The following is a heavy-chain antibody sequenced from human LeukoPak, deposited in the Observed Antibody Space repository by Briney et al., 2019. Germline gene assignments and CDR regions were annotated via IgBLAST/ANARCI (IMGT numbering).Heavy chain of an antibody. CDR2: ISAYNGNT. CDR1: GYTFTSFG. J-gene: IGHJ4*02. CDR3: AGAVTVTTGPLGY. Sequence: ASVKVSCKASGYTFTSFGINWVRQAPGQGLEWMGWISAYNGNTNYAQKIQGRVTMTTDTSTNTAYMELTSLRSDDTAIYYCAGAVTVTTGPLGYWGQGTLVTVSS. V-gene: IGHV1-18*01. D-gene: IGHD4-17*01.